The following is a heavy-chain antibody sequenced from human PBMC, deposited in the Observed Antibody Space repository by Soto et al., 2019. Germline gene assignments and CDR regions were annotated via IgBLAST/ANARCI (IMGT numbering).Heavy chain of an antibody. CDR1: GYTFTSYY. CDR2: INPSGGST. J-gene: IGHJ3*02. Sequence: GASVKVSCKASGYTFTSYYMHWVRQAPGQGLEWMGIINPSGGSTSYAQKFQGRVTMTRDTSTSAVYMELSSLRSEDTAVYYCARDVRGGYAIDAFDIWGQGTMVTVSS. V-gene: IGHV1-46*01. CDR3: ARDVRGGYAIDAFDI. D-gene: IGHD5-12*01.